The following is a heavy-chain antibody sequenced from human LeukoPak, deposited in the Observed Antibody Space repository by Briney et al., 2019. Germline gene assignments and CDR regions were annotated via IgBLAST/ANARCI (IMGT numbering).Heavy chain of an antibody. V-gene: IGHV3-30-3*01. CDR2: ISYDGSNK. CDR1: GFTFSTYT. D-gene: IGHD4-11*01. J-gene: IGHJ6*02. CDR3: ARGQIDYSTRYYYGMDV. Sequence: GGSLRLSCAASGFTFSTYTMDWVRQAPGKGLEWVAVISYDGSNKYYADSVKGRFTISRDNSKNTLYLQMNSLRAEDTAVYYCARGQIDYSTRYYYGMDVWGQGTTVTVSS.